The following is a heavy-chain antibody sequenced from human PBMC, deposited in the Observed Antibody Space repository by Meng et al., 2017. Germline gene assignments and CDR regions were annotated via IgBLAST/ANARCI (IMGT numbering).Heavy chain of an antibody. Sequence: ASVKVSCKASGYTFTSYYMHWVRQAPGQGLEWMGRINPNSGGTNYAQKFQGRVTMTRDTSISTAYMGLSRLRSDDTAVYYCARDPSRRGVYGSGRPTGPADYWGQGTLVTVSS. J-gene: IGHJ4*02. CDR2: INPNSGGT. D-gene: IGHD3-10*01. CDR3: ARDPSRRGVYGSGRPTGPADY. CDR1: GYTFTSYY. V-gene: IGHV1-2*06.